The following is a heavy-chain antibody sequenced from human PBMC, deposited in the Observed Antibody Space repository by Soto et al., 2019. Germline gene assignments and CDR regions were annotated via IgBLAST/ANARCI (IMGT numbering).Heavy chain of an antibody. Sequence: QVQLVESGGGGGQPGGSLGLSCAASGFTFSSYAMHWVRQAPGKGVEGVALILHDSSKKYYAGSGKGRLTIFRDNSNNTLYLQMNSMGPEDTAVYYCAKDPYGSGGNYLEYWGQGTLVTVSS. D-gene: IGHD3-10*01. CDR3: AKDPYGSGGNYLEY. V-gene: IGHV3-30*02. CDR1: GFTFSSYA. CDR2: ILHDSSKK. J-gene: IGHJ4*02.